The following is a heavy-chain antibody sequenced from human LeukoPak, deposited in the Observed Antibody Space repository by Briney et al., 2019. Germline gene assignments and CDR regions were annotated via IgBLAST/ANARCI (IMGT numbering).Heavy chain of an antibody. J-gene: IGHJ5*02. CDR1: GYTFTGYY. CDR3: ARDSRPRYFDWLSPPNWFDP. V-gene: IGHV1-2*02. Sequence: GASVKVSCKASGYTFTGYYMHWVRQAPGQGLEWMGWINPNSGGTNYAQKFQGRATMTRDTSISTAYMELSRLRSDDTAVYYCARDSRPRYFDWLSPPNWFDPWGQGTLVTVSS. CDR2: INPNSGGT. D-gene: IGHD3-9*01.